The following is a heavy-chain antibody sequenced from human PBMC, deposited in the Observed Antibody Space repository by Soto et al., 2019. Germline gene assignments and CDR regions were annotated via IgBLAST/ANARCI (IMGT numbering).Heavy chain of an antibody. Sequence: VGSLRLSCAVSGLTFSSYAMHWVRQAPGKGLEWVAVISYDGSNKYYADSVKGRFTISRDNSKNTLYLQMNSLRAEDTAVYYCARDLYYYDSSGLQGAFDIWGQGTMVTVSS. V-gene: IGHV3-30-3*01. D-gene: IGHD3-22*01. CDR2: ISYDGSNK. J-gene: IGHJ3*02. CDR3: ARDLYYYDSSGLQGAFDI. CDR1: GLTFSSYA.